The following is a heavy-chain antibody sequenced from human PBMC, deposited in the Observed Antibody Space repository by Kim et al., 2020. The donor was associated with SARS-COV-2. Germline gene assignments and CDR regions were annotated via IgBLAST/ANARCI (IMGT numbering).Heavy chain of an antibody. V-gene: IGHV4-59*08. J-gene: IGHJ5*02. Sequence: SETLSLTCTVSGGSISSYYWSWIRQPPGKGLEWIGYIYYSGSTNYNPSLKSRVTISVDTSKNQFSLKLSSVTAADTAVYYCARRFPEIAVAANGWFDPWDQGTLVTVSS. CDR1: GGSISSYY. CDR3: ARRFPEIAVAANGWFDP. CDR2: IYYSGST. D-gene: IGHD6-19*01.